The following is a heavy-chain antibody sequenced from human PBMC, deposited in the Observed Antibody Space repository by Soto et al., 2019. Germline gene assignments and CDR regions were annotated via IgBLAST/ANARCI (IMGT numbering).Heavy chain of an antibody. Sequence: EVQLLESGGGLVQPGGSLRLSCAASGFTFSSYAMSWVRQAPGKGLEWVSAISGSGGSTYYADSVKGRFTISRDNSKNTLDLQMNSLRAEDTAVYYCAKNHRKGDLPLRDAFDIWGQGTMVTVSS. CDR1: GFTFSSYA. J-gene: IGHJ3*02. CDR2: ISGSGGST. D-gene: IGHD3-16*01. CDR3: AKNHRKGDLPLRDAFDI. V-gene: IGHV3-23*01.